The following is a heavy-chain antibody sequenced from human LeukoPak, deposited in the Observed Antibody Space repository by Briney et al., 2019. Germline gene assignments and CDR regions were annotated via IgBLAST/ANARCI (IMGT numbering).Heavy chain of an antibody. V-gene: IGHV3-53*01. CDR1: GFTFSSYA. D-gene: IGHD6-13*01. CDR2: IYSGGST. J-gene: IGHJ4*02. Sequence: GGSLRLSCAASGFTFSSYAMSWVRQAPGKGLEWVSVIYSGGSTYYADSVKGRFTISRDNSKNTLYLQMNSLRAEDTAVYYCAREPGAQQLVRQYYFDYWGQGTLVTVSS. CDR3: AREPGAQQLVRQYYFDY.